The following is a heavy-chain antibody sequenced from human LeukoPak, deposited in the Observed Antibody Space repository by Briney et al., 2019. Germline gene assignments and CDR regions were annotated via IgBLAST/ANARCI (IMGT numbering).Heavy chain of an antibody. CDR2: INPSGGST. Sequence: ASVKVSCKSYGYTFTSYFMHWVRQAPGQGLEWMGIINPSGGSTNYAQKFQGRVTMTRDTSTSTVYMELSRLRSEDTAVYYCARTYSMTTVTIYYFDYWGQGTLVTVSS. CDR3: ARTYSMTTVTIYYFDY. CDR1: GYTFTSYF. J-gene: IGHJ4*02. D-gene: IGHD4-17*01. V-gene: IGHV1-46*01.